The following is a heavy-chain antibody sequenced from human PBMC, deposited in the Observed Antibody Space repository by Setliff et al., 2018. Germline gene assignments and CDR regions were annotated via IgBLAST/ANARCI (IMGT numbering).Heavy chain of an antibody. D-gene: IGHD1-1*01. J-gene: IGHJ6*02. CDR3: ARDSVTLGQLERRGGFRYYDMDV. CDR2: ITPIFETA. CDR1: GGTLSGYA. Sequence: SVKVSCKASGGTLSGYAFSWVRQAPGQGLEWVGGITPIFETAHYAQKFQDRVTITADKSTSTVYMELNSLISEDTAVYFCARDSVTLGQLERRGGFRYYDMDVWGRGTTVTV. V-gene: IGHV1-69*06.